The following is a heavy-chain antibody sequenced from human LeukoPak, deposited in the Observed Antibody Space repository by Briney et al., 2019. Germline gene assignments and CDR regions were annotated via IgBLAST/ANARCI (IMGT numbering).Heavy chain of an antibody. CDR1: GFTFSSYG. J-gene: IGHJ4*02. CDR3: AKDTLSLRFSFYFDY. CDR2: ISGSGGST. V-gene: IGHV3-23*01. Sequence: GGSLRLSCAASGFTFSSYGMTWVRQAPGKGLEWVSAISGSGGSTYYADSVKGRFTISRDNSKNTLYLQMNSLRAEDTAVYYCAKDTLSLRFSFYFDYWGQGTLVTVSS. D-gene: IGHD4-17*01.